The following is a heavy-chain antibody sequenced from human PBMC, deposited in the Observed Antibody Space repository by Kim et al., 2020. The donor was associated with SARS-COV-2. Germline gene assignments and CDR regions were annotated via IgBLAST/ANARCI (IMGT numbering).Heavy chain of an antibody. D-gene: IGHD6-13*01. J-gene: IGHJ6*02. CDR1: GFTFSSYA. CDR3: AKDGQQLTTYYYYYGMDV. V-gene: IGHV3-23*01. Sequence: GGSLRLSCAASGFTFSSYAMSWVRQAPGKGLEWVSTFSVSGGSTYYADSVKGRFTISRDNSKNTLYLQMNSLRAEDTAVYYCAKDGQQLTTYYYYYGMDVWGQGTTVTVSS. CDR2: FSVSGGST.